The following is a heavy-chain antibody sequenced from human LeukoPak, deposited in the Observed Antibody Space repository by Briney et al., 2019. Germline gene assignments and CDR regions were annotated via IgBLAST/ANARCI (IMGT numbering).Heavy chain of an antibody. CDR3: ARVDTAMVIDY. CDR1: GYTFTGYY. Sequence: SVNVSCKASGYTFTGYYMHWVRQAPGQGLEWMGRISPILGIANYAQKFQGRVTITADKSTSTAYMELSSLRSEDTAVYYCARVDTAMVIDYWGQGTLVTVSS. V-gene: IGHV1-69*02. CDR2: ISPILGIA. J-gene: IGHJ4*02. D-gene: IGHD5-18*01.